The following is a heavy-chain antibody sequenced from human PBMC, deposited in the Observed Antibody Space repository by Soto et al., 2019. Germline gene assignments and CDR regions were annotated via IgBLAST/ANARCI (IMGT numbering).Heavy chain of an antibody. D-gene: IGHD6-13*01. CDR3: ARAFTAAGTGQDAFDI. V-gene: IGHV4-31*03. CDR2: IYYSGST. CDR1: GGSISSGGYY. Sequence: QVQLQESGPGLVKPSQTLSLTCTVSGGSISSGGYYWSWIRQHPGKGLEWIGYIYYSGSTYYNPSLKSRVTLSVDTSKNQFSLKLGSVTAADTAVYYCARAFTAAGTGQDAFDIWGQGTMVTVSS. J-gene: IGHJ3*02.